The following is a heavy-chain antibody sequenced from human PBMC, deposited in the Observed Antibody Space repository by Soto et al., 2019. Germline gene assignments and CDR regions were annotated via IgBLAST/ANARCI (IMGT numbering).Heavy chain of an antibody. CDR3: AADAGDYAGPYYYYSMDV. CDR2: IVVGSGNT. J-gene: IGHJ6*03. CDR1: GFTFTSSA. V-gene: IGHV1-58*02. Sequence: SVKVSCKASGFTFTSSAMQWVRQARGQRLEWIGWIVVGSGNTNYAQKFQERVTITRDMSTSTAYMALSSLRSEDTAVYYCAADAGDYAGPYYYYSMDVWGKGTTVTVS. D-gene: IGHD4-17*01.